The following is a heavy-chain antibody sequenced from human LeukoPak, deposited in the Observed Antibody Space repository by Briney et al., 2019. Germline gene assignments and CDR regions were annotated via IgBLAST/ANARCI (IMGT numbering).Heavy chain of an antibody. J-gene: IGHJ5*02. D-gene: IGHD6-6*01. CDR2: IYYSGST. CDR3: ARVVPPGWFDP. CDR1: GGSISSGDYY. Sequence: PSETLSLTCTVSGGSISSGDYYWSWIRQPPGKGLEWIGYIYYSGSTYYNPSLKSRVTISVDTSKNQFSLKLSSVTAADTAVYYCARVVPPGWFDPWGQGTLVTVSS. V-gene: IGHV4-30-4*01.